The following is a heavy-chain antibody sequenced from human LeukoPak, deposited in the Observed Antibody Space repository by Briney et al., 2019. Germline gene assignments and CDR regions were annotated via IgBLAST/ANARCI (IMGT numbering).Heavy chain of an antibody. V-gene: IGHV1-2*02. J-gene: IGHJ4*02. CDR1: GYTFTGYY. D-gene: IGHD3-3*01. Sequence: ASVTVSCTASGYTFTGYYMHWVRQAPGQGLAWMGWINPNSGGTNYAQKFQGRVTMTRDTSISTAYMELSRLRSDDTAVYYCARDYELRFLEWLFIHWGQGTLVTVSS. CDR2: INPNSGGT. CDR3: ARDYELRFLEWLFIH.